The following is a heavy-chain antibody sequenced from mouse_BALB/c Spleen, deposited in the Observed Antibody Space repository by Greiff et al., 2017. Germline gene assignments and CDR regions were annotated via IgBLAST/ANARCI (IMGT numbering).Heavy chain of an antibody. CDR2: IDPANGNT. J-gene: IGHJ3*01. Sequence: EVQLQQSGAELVKPGASVKLSCTASGFNIKDTYMHWVKRRPEQGLEWIGRIDPANGNTKYDPKFQGKATITADTSSNTAYLQLSSLTSEDTAVYYCAREITTAWFAYWGQGTLVTVSA. V-gene: IGHV14-3*02. CDR3: AREITTAWFAY. D-gene: IGHD2-4*01. CDR1: GFNIKDTY.